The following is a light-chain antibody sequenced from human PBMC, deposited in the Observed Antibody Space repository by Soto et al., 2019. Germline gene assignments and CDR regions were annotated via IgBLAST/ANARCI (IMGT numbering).Light chain of an antibody. Sequence: EIVLTQSPVTLSLSPGERATLSCRASQSVNSRYLAWYQQKPGQAPRLLIYGASSRATGIPDRFSGSGSGTDFTLTISRLEPEDFAVYYCQQYGSPFGGGTKVDIK. CDR3: QQYGSP. CDR1: QSVNSRY. J-gene: IGKJ4*01. V-gene: IGKV3-20*01. CDR2: GAS.